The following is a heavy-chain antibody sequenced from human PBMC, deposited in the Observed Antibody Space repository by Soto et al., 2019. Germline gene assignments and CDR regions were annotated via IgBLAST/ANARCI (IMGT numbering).Heavy chain of an antibody. D-gene: IGHD3-10*01. CDR1: GYAFTTYG. J-gene: IGHJ6*02. CDR3: ARADYYGSGSRNYYYYYRMDV. CDR2: ISAHNGNT. V-gene: IGHV1-18*01. Sequence: ASVKVSCKASGYAFTTYGITWVRQAPGQGLEWMGWISAHNGNTNYAQKLQGRVTVTRDTSTSTAYMELRSLRSDDTAVYYCARADYYGSGSRNYYYYYRMDVWGQGTTVTVSS.